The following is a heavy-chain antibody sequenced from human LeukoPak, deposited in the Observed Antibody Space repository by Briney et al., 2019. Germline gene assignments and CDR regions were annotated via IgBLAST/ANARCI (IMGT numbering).Heavy chain of an antibody. CDR2: ISYDGSNK. CDR3: ARDGQQLGF. CDR1: GFTFSSYA. V-gene: IGHV3-30-3*01. J-gene: IGHJ4*02. Sequence: GGSLRLSCAASGFTFSSYAMHWVRQAPGKGLEWVAVISYDGSNKYYADSVKGRFTISRDNSKNTLYLQMNSLRAEDTAVYYCARDGQQLGFWGQGTLVTVSS. D-gene: IGHD6-13*01.